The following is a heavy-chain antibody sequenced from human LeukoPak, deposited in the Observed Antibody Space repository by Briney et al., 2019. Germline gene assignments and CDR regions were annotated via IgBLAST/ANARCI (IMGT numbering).Heavy chain of an antibody. V-gene: IGHV3-11*04. Sequence: GGSLGLSCAASGFTFSDYYMSWIRQAPGKGLEWVSYISSSSSTIYYADSVKGRFTISRDNAKNSLYLQMNSLRAEDTAVYYCARALPGYYDSSGYYYGDAFDIWGQGTMVTVSS. CDR1: GFTFSDYY. D-gene: IGHD3-22*01. CDR2: ISSSSSTI. CDR3: ARALPGYYDSSGYYYGDAFDI. J-gene: IGHJ3*02.